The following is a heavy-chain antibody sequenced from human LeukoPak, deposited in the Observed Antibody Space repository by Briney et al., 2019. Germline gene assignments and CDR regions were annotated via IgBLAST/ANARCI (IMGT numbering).Heavy chain of an antibody. J-gene: IGHJ4*02. CDR1: GFPITSSSYH. D-gene: IGHD5-18*01. V-gene: IGHV4-39*07. CDR2: IYYSGST. Sequence: SETLSLTCTVSGFPITSSSYHWGWIRQPPGKGLEWIGTIYYSGSTNYNPSLKSRVAISVDTSKNQFSLKLSSVTAADTAVYYCARGGNYGYADWGQGTLVTVSS. CDR3: ARGGNYGYAD.